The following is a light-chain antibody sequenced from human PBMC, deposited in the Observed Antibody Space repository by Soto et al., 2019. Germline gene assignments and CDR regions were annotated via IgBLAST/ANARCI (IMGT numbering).Light chain of an antibody. V-gene: IGKV1-5*03. Sequence: DIQMTQSPSTLSASVGDRVTITCRASQSISSWLAWYQQKPGKAPKLLIYKASSLESGVPSRFSGSGSGTEFTLTISSLQPDDFVTYYCQQYNSYSPRYTFGQGTKLEIK. CDR2: KAS. J-gene: IGKJ2*01. CDR3: QQYNSYSPRYT. CDR1: QSISSW.